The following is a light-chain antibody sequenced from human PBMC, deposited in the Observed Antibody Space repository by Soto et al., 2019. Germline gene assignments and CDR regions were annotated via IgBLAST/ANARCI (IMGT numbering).Light chain of an antibody. Sequence: EIVMTQSPATLSVSPGERATLSCRASQSVSSNLAWYQQKPGQGPRLLIYGASTRATGIPARFSGSGSGTEFTLTISSLQSEDFAVYYCQQYNNWPPKWTFGQGTKVEIK. J-gene: IGKJ1*01. CDR1: QSVSSN. CDR3: QQYNNWPPKWT. V-gene: IGKV3-15*01. CDR2: GAS.